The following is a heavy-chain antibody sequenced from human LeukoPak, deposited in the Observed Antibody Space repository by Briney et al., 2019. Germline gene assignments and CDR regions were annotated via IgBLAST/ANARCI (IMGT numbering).Heavy chain of an antibody. J-gene: IGHJ2*01. Sequence: GGSLRLSCAASGFTFSSYSMNWVRQAPGKGLEWVSSSSSSSSYIYYADSVKGRFTISRDNAKNSLYLQMNSLRAEDTAVYYCARDPGTDSSGYTWYFDLWGRGTLVTVSS. V-gene: IGHV3-21*01. CDR3: ARDPGTDSSGYTWYFDL. CDR1: GFTFSSYS. D-gene: IGHD3-22*01. CDR2: SSSSSSYI.